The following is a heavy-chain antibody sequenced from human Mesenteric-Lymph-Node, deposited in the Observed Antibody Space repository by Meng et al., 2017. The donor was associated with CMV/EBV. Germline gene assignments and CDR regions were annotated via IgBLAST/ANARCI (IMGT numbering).Heavy chain of an antibody. CDR3: ARSPSSIAARLRGPFGY. V-gene: IGHV1-69*05. D-gene: IGHD6-6*01. J-gene: IGHJ4*02. CDR1: GTFSSYA. CDR2: IIPIFGTA. Sequence: GTFSSYAISWVRQAPGQGLEWMGGIIPIFGTANYAQKFQGRVTITTDESTSTAYMELSSLRSEDTAVYYCARSPSSIAARLRGPFGYWGQGTLVTVSS.